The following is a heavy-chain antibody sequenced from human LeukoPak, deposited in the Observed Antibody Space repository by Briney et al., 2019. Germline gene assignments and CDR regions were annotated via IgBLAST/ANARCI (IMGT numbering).Heavy chain of an antibody. V-gene: IGHV3-23*01. D-gene: IGHD3-22*01. CDR2: ISGSGGST. CDR3: AKDSGRDYYDSSGYYYSFDY. Sequence: SGGSLRLSCAASGFTFSSYAMSWVRQAPGKGLEWVSAISGSGGSTYYADSVKGRFTISRDNSKNTLYLQMNSLRAEDTAVYYCAKDSGRDYYDSSGYYYSFDYWGQGTLVTVSS. CDR1: GFTFSSYA. J-gene: IGHJ4*02.